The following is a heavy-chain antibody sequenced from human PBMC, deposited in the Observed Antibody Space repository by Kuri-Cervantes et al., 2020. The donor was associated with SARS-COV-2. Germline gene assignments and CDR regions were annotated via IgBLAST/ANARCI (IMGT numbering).Heavy chain of an antibody. CDR1: GFTFSAYW. Sequence: GESLKISCAASGFTFSAYWMHWVRHAPGKGLVWVSHIDGDGTSIGYADSVKGRFTISRDNAKGTLYLQMNSLGAEDTAMHYCARGDGMDVWGQGTTVTVSS. CDR3: ARGDGMDV. V-gene: IGHV3-74*01. J-gene: IGHJ6*02. CDR2: IDGDGTSI.